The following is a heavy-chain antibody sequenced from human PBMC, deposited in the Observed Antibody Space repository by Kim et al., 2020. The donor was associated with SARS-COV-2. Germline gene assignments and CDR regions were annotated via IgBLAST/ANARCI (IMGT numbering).Heavy chain of an antibody. Sequence: SETLSLTCTVSGGSISSSSYYWGWIRQPPGKGLEWIGSFYYSGSTNYNPSLKSRVTISVDTSKNQFSLQLSSVTAADTAVYDCARDALITMVRGVLAYYYGMDVWGQGTTVTVSS. CDR2: FYYSGST. J-gene: IGHJ6*02. CDR3: ARDALITMVRGVLAYYYGMDV. D-gene: IGHD3-10*01. V-gene: IGHV4-39*07. CDR1: GGSISSSSYY.